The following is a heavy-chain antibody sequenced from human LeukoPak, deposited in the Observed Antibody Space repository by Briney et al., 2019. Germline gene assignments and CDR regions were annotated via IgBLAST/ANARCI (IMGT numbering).Heavy chain of an antibody. CDR3: ARGDSDYYDSSGYYSDY. D-gene: IGHD3-22*01. Sequence: SETLSLTCTVSGGSISSSSYYWGWIRQPPGKGLEWIGSIYYSGSTYYNPSLKSRVTISVDTSKNQFSLKLSSVTAADTAVYYCARGDSDYYDSSGYYSDYWGQGTLVTVSS. J-gene: IGHJ4*02. CDR2: IYYSGST. CDR1: GGSISSSSYY. V-gene: IGHV4-39*07.